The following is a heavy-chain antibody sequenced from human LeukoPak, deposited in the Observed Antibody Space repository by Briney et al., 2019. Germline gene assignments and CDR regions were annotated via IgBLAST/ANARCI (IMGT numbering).Heavy chain of an antibody. J-gene: IGHJ6*03. CDR1: GLTVSSNY. V-gene: IGHV3-53*05. Sequence: GGSLRLSCAASGLTVSSNYMSWVRQAPGKGLEWVSVIYSGGSTYYADSVKGRFTISRDNSKNTLYLQMNSLRAEDTAVYYCARDQTDSSSWYFSYYMDVWGRGTTVTVSS. D-gene: IGHD6-13*01. CDR2: IYSGGST. CDR3: ARDQTDSSSWYFSYYMDV.